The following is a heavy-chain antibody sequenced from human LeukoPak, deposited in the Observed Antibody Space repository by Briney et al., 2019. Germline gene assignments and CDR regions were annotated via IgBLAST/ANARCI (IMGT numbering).Heavy chain of an antibody. CDR1: GGTFSSYA. D-gene: IGHD5-12*01. CDR3: ARASGYDSSFDY. Sequence: SVKVSCKASGGTFSSYAISWVRQAPGQGLAWMGGIIPIFGTANYAQKFQGRVTITTDESTSTAYMELSSLRSEDTAVYYCARASGYDSSFDYWGQGTLVTVSS. V-gene: IGHV1-69*05. CDR2: IIPIFGTA. J-gene: IGHJ4*02.